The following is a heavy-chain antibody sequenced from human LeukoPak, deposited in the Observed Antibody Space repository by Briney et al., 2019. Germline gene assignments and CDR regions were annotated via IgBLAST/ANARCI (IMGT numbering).Heavy chain of an antibody. J-gene: IGHJ4*02. V-gene: IGHV4-4*07. Sequence: PSETLSLTCTVSGGSISTYYWSWLRQSAGKGLEWIGRTHTTGDTNYNPSLKSRVTMSVDTSRNQFSLKLTSVTAADPAVYYCARELPADGYPYYFDYWGQGALVTASS. D-gene: IGHD6-13*01. CDR2: THTTGDT. CDR3: ARELPADGYPYYFDY. CDR1: GGSISTYY.